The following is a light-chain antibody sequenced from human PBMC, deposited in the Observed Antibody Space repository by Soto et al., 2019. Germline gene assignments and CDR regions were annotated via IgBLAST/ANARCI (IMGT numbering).Light chain of an antibody. Sequence: QSALTQPASVSGSPGQSITISCTGTSSDVGGYNYVSWYQQHPGKAPKLMISEVSNRPSGISNRFSGSKSGNTASLTISGPQADDEADYYCSSCTSSTTYVFGTGTKLTVL. CDR1: SSDVGGYNY. J-gene: IGLJ1*01. V-gene: IGLV2-14*01. CDR3: SSCTSSTTYV. CDR2: EVS.